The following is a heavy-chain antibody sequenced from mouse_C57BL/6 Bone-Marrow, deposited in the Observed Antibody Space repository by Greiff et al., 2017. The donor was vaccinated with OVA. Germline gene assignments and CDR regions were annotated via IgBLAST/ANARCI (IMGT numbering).Heavy chain of an antibody. V-gene: IGHV1-64*01. D-gene: IGHD2-2*01. CDR2: IHPNSGST. CDR3: TSIYYGYDGFAY. J-gene: IGHJ3*01. CDR1: GYTFTSYW. Sequence: QVQLQQPGAELVKPGASVKLSCKASGYTFTSYWMHWVKQRPGKGLEWIGMIHPNSGSTNYNEKFKSKATLTVDKSTSTAYMQLNSLTSEDSAVYYCTSIYYGYDGFAYWDQGTLVTVSA.